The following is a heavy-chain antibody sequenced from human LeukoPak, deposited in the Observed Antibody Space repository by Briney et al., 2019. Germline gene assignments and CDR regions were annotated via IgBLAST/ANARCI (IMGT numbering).Heavy chain of an antibody. V-gene: IGHV3-23*01. CDR2: ISSSGGST. J-gene: IGHJ6*02. Sequence: GGSLRLSCAASGFTFNTYAMSWVRQAPGKGLEWVSAISSSGGSTFHADSVKGRFTISRDNARDSLYLQMNSLRAEDTAVYYCVTDRSRVRGVWGQGTTVTVSS. CDR1: GFTFNTYA. CDR3: VTDRSRVRGV.